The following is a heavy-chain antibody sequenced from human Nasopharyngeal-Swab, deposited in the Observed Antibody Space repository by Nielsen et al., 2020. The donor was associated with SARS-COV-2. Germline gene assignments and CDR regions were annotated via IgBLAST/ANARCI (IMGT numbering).Heavy chain of an antibody. J-gene: IGHJ5*02. CDR2: IYYSGST. V-gene: IGHV4-59*01. Sequence: SETLSLTCTVSGCSISSYYWSWIRQPPGKGLEWIGYIYYSGSTNYNPSLKSRVTISVDTSKNQFSLKLSSVTAADTAVYYCAREGRHRIDPWGQGTLVTVSS. CDR3: AREGRHRIDP. CDR1: GCSISSYY.